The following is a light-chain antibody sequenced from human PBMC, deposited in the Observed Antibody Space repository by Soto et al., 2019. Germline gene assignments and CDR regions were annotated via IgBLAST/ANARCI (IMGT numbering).Light chain of an antibody. CDR2: DVS. Sequence: QSVLTQPAPVSGSPGQSITISCTGTSNDVGGYNYVSWYQHHPGKAPKLMIYDVSNRPSGVSNRFSGSKSGNTASLIISGLQAEDEADYYCSSYTSSSTLSTYVFGTGTKVTVL. V-gene: IGLV2-14*03. CDR3: SSYTSSSTLSTYV. CDR1: SNDVGGYNY. J-gene: IGLJ1*01.